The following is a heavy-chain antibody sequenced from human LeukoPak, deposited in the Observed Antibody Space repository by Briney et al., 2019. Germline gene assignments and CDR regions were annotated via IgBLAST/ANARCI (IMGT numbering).Heavy chain of an antibody. V-gene: IGHV3-66*01. CDR3: AREGSRDGY. Sequence: PGGSLRLSCAAPGFTVSSNYMSWVRQAPGKGLEWVSVIYSGGSTYYADSVKGRFTISRDNSKNTLYLQMNSLRVEDTAVYYCAREGSRDGYWGQGTLVTVSS. CDR1: GFTVSSNY. J-gene: IGHJ4*02. CDR2: IYSGGST.